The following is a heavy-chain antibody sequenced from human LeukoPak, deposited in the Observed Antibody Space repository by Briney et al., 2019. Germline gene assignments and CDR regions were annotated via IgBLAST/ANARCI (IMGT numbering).Heavy chain of an antibody. CDR1: GCTFSSYT. Sequence: GGSLRLSCAASGCTFSSYTMHWIRQAPGKGLEWVSSISGSNSYIFYADSVKGRFTVSRDNAKDSLYLQMNSLRAEDTAVYYCARALTTLTYEGYWGQGTLVTVSS. J-gene: IGHJ4*02. CDR3: ARALTTLTYEGY. V-gene: IGHV3-21*01. CDR2: ISGSNSYI. D-gene: IGHD1-1*01.